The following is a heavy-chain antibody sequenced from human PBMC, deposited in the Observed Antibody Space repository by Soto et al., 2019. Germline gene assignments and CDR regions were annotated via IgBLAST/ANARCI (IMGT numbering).Heavy chain of an antibody. Sequence: SETLSLTCTVSGGSISSSSYYWGWIRQPPGKGLEWIGSIYYSGSTYYNPSLKSRVTISVDRSKNQFSLKLSSVTAADTAVYYCARDSSSWQTLDYWGQGTLVTVSS. CDR1: GGSISSSSYY. D-gene: IGHD6-13*01. CDR2: IYYSGST. V-gene: IGHV4-39*07. CDR3: ARDSSSWQTLDY. J-gene: IGHJ4*02.